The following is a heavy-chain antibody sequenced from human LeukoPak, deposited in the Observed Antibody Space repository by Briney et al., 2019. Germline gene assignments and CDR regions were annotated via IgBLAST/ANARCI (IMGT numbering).Heavy chain of an antibody. CDR2: IRYDGSNK. V-gene: IGHV3-30*02. Sequence: PGGSLRLSCAASGFTFSSYGMHWVRQAPGKGLEWVTFIRYDGSNKYYTDSVKARFTISRDNSKNTLYLQMNSLRAEDMAVYYCAKAAHYDFWSGYDYWGQGTVVTVSS. CDR1: GFTFSSYG. CDR3: AKAAHYDFWSGYDY. D-gene: IGHD3-3*01. J-gene: IGHJ4*02.